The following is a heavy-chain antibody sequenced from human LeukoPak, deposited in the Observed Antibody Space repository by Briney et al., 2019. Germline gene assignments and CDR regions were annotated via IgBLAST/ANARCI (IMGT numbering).Heavy chain of an antibody. CDR1: GGSISSYY. CDR2: IYTSGST. CDR3: ARAGIASAGTYYYYYGMDV. D-gene: IGHD6-13*01. V-gene: IGHV4-4*07. Sequence: SETLSLTCTVSGGSISSYYWSWIRQPAGKGLEWIGRIYTSGSTNYNPSLKSRVTMSVDTSKNQFSLKLSSVTAADTAVYYCARAGIASAGTYYYYYGMDVWGQGTTVTVSS. J-gene: IGHJ6*02.